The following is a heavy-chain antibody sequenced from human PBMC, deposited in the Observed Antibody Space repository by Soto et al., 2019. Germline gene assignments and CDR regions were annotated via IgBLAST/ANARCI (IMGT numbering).Heavy chain of an antibody. J-gene: IGHJ4*02. V-gene: IGHV3-23*01. CDR1: GFTFSTYA. CDR3: AKRRGAGGHFDY. CDR2: VSSGGGT. D-gene: IGHD2-15*01. Sequence: GESLKISCAASGFTFSTYAMGWVRQAPGKGLEWVSVVSSGGGTHYADSVKGRFTVSRDNSKNTLSLQMNSLRADDTAVYYCAKRRGAGGHFDYWGQGALVPVSS.